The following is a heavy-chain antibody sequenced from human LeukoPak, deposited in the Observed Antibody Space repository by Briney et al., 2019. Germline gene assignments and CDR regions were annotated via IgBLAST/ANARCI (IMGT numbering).Heavy chain of an antibody. CDR1: GGTFSSYA. CDR3: AREHSRIVVVIANTALDY. Sequence: SVKVSCKASGGTFSSYAISWVRQAPGQGLEWMGRIIPILGIANYAQKFQGRVTITADKSTSTAYMELSSLRSEDTAMYYCAREHSRIVVVIANTALDYWGQGTLVTVSS. J-gene: IGHJ4*02. CDR2: IIPILGIA. V-gene: IGHV1-69*04. D-gene: IGHD2-21*01.